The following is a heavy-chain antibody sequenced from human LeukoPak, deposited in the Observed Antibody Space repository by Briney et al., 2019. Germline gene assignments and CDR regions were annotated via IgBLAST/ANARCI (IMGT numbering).Heavy chain of an antibody. D-gene: IGHD6-19*01. J-gene: IGHJ4*02. V-gene: IGHV4-39*01. CDR2: ICYSGST. CDR1: GGSISSSSYY. CDR3: ARQSSGWWDY. Sequence: PSETLSLTCTVSGGSISSSSYYWGWIRQPPGKGLGWIGSICYSGSTYYNPSLKSRVTISVYTSKNQFSLKLSSVTAADTAVYYCARQSSGWWDYWGQGTLVTVSS.